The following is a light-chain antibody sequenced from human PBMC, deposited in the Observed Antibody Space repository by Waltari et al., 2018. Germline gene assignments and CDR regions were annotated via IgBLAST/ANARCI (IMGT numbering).Light chain of an antibody. J-gene: IGLJ3*02. V-gene: IGLV2-8*01. CDR2: EVS. CDR1: SSDGGCYHH. CDR3: SSYAGNDNFEV. Sequence: QSVLTQPPAACASPGRPVTISCTGTSSDGGCYHHWYWDQQHPGKAPKLMIYEVSKRPSWVPDRFSGSRFGNTASRTVSGLQVEDEADYYCSSYAGNDNFEVFGGGTKLTVL.